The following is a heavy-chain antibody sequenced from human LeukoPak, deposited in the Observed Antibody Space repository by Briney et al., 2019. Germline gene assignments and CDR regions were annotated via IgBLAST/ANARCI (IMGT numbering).Heavy chain of an antibody. V-gene: IGHV3-30*18. D-gene: IGHD2-21*02. CDR3: AKDYDGLVTYACDFFY. J-gene: IGHJ4*02. Sequence: GRSLRLSCAASGFTFSSYGMHWVRQAPGKGLEWVAGISYDGSNRYYADSVKGRFTISRDNSKNTQYLQMNSLRAENTAVYYCAKDYDGLVTYACDFFYWGEGTLVTVSS. CDR2: ISYDGSNR. CDR1: GFTFSSYG.